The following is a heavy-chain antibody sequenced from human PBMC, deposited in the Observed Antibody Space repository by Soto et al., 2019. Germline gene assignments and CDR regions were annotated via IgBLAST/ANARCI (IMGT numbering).Heavy chain of an antibody. CDR3: AKALSGRALIVGTIPFDH. J-gene: IGHJ4*02. CDR2: ISGSGHST. V-gene: IGHV3-23*01. CDR1: GFTFSLFA. D-gene: IGHD1-26*01. Sequence: GGSLRLSCTSFGFTFSLFAMTWVRPAPGKXLEWVSSISGSGHSTYFADSVKGRFTISRDNSKNTVYLQMNSLKAEDSAIYYCAKALSGRALIVGTIPFDHWGQGALVTVFS.